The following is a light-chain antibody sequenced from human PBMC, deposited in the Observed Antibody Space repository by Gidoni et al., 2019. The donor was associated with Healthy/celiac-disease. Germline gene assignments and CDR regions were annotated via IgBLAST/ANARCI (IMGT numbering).Light chain of an antibody. J-gene: IGLJ2*01. V-gene: IGLV1-44*01. Sequence: GTPGQRVTISCSGSSSNIGSNTVNWYQQLPGTAPKLLIYSNNQRPSGVPDRFSGSKSGTSASLAISGLQSEDEADYYCAAWDDSLNGVVFGGGTKLTVL. CDR1: SSNIGSNT. CDR3: AAWDDSLNGVV. CDR2: SNN.